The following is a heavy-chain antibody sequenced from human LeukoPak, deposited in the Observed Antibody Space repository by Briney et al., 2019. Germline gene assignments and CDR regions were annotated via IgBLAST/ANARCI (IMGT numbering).Heavy chain of an antibody. D-gene: IGHD3-3*01. V-gene: IGHV1-8*01. CDR3: ARVAEDYDFWSGYYGPFDY. CDR2: MYPNSGNT. CDR1: GYTFTSYD. J-gene: IGHJ4*02. Sequence: GASVKVSCKASGYTFTSYDINWVRQATGQGLEWMGWMYPNSGNTGYAQKFQGRVTMTRNTSISTAYMELSSLRSEDTAVYYCARVAEDYDFWSGYYGPFDYWGQGTLVTVSS.